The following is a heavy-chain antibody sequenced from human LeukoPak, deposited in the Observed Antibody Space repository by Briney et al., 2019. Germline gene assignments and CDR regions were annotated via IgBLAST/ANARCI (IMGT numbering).Heavy chain of an antibody. D-gene: IGHD1-1*01. CDR3: GRTGTASY. V-gene: IGHV3-7*01. J-gene: IGHJ4*02. Sequence: PGGSLRLSCAASGFIFSSYWMSWVRQAPGKGLEWVANIKEDGSDKYYVDSVKGRFTISRDNAKNSLFLQMNFLGVEDTAIYYCGRTGTASYYGQGTLVTVSA. CDR1: GFIFSSYW. CDR2: IKEDGSDK.